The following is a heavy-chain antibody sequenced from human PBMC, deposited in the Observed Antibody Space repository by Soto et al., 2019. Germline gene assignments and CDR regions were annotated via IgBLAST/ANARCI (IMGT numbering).Heavy chain of an antibody. Sequence: EVQLVESGGDLVQPGGSLRLSCAASGFTFSSYWMHWVRQVPGKGLEWVARINGDGSITSHADSVTGRFTISRDNAKDTLDLQMRSLRAEVTGVYYCARAETTKYDSSGYGYWGQGVRVIVSS. CDR2: INGDGSIT. J-gene: IGHJ1*01. V-gene: IGHV3-74*03. D-gene: IGHD3-22*01. CDR3: ARAETTKYDSSGYGY. CDR1: GFTFSSYW.